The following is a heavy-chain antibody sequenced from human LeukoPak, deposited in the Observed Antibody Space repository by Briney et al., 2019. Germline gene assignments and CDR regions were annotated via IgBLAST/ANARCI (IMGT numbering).Heavy chain of an antibody. Sequence: SETLSLTCAVSGGSVNSGSYYWSWIRQHPGRGLEWIGYIYYTGITNYNPSLKSRVTISVDTSKNQLPLNLNSVTAADTAVYYCSTSQCGSDCYLAGDYWGQGTLVTVSS. D-gene: IGHD2-21*02. V-gene: IGHV4-61*01. J-gene: IGHJ4*02. CDR1: GGSVNSGSYY. CDR3: STSQCGSDCYLAGDY. CDR2: IYYTGIT.